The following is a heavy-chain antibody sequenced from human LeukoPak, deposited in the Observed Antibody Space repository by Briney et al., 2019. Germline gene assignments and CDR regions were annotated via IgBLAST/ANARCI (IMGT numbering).Heavy chain of an antibody. J-gene: IGHJ4*02. CDR2: INAGNGNT. Sequence: GASVKVSCKASGYTFTSYAMHWVRLAPGQKLEWMGWINAGNGNTKYSQKFQGRVTITRDTSASTAYMELSSLRSEDTAVYYCARDYYGSGSYQDYWGQGTLVTVSS. CDR3: ARDYYGSGSYQDY. V-gene: IGHV1-3*01. CDR1: GYTFTSYA. D-gene: IGHD3-10*01.